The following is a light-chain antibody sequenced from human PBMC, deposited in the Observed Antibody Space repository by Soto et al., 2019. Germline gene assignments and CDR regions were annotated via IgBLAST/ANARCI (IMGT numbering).Light chain of an antibody. CDR3: QQRSNWPPT. Sequence: IVFTQSPSTLSLSPGERAPLSCRASQSVSSYLAWYQQKPGQAPRLLIYDASNRATGIPARFSGSGSGTDFTLTISSLEPEDFAVYYCQQRSNWPPTFGQGTKVDI. V-gene: IGKV3-11*01. CDR2: DAS. J-gene: IGKJ1*01. CDR1: QSVSSY.